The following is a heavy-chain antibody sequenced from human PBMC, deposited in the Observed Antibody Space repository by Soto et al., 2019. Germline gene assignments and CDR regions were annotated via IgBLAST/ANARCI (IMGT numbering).Heavy chain of an antibody. D-gene: IGHD6-6*01. CDR1: GFTFSSYA. J-gene: IGHJ6*02. V-gene: IGHV3-30-3*01. CDR3: ARDYPKWAARPPYYYYGMDV. CDR2: ISYDGSNK. Sequence: GGSLRLSCAASGFTFSSYAMHWFRQAPGKGLEWVAVISYDGSNKYYADSVKGRFTISRDNSKNTLYLQMNSLRAEDTAVYYCARDYPKWAARPPYYYYGMDVWGQGTTVTVSS.